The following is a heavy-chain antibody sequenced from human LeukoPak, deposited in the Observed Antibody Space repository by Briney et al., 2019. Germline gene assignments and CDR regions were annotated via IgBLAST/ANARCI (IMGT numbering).Heavy chain of an antibody. V-gene: IGHV3-23*01. CDR1: GFTFSSYA. CDR2: IGNSGDRT. Sequence: GGSLRLSCAASGFTFSSYAMSWVRQAPGKGPEWVSGIGNSGDRTFYADSVKGRFAISRDNSKNTLYLQMNSLRVEDTALYYCAKGGVWGQGIAVTVSS. J-gene: IGHJ6*02. CDR3: AKGGV.